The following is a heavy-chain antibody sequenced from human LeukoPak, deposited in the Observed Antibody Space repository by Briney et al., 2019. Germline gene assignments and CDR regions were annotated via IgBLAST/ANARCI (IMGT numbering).Heavy chain of an antibody. D-gene: IGHD3-22*01. V-gene: IGHV3-48*01. CDR1: GFTFGSYS. J-gene: IGHJ4*02. CDR2: ISSSSSTI. Sequence: SGGSLRLSCAASGFTFGSYSMNWVRQAPGKGLEWVSYISSSSSTIYYADSVKGRFTISRDNAKNSLYLQMNSLRAEDTAVYYCARAPRYDSSGYYYVWGQGTLVTVSS. CDR3: ARAPRYDSSGYYYV.